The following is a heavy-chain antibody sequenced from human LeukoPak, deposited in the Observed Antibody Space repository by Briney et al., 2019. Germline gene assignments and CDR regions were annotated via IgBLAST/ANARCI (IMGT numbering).Heavy chain of an antibody. D-gene: IGHD4-17*01. CDR1: GYAFTGHY. CDR3: ARADYGHYFDY. V-gene: IGHV1-2*02. Sequence: ASVKVSCKASGYAFTGHYMHWVRQAPGQGLEWMGWINPTSGGTNYAQKFQGRVTMTRDTSISTAYMELSRLTSDDTAVYYCARADYGHYFDYWGQGTLVTVSS. J-gene: IGHJ4*02. CDR2: INPTSGGT.